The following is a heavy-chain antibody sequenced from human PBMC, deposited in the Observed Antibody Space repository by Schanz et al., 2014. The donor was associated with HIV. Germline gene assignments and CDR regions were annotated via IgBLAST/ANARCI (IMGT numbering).Heavy chain of an antibody. CDR3: ARMGVTIFGGGMDV. J-gene: IGHJ6*02. CDR2: MNPNSGNT. CDR1: GYSFPSYD. Sequence: QVLLVQSGAEVKKPGAPVKVSCKASGYSFPSYDFNWVRQAPGQGLEWMGWMNPNSGNTDFAQKFQGRVTMTRNTSISTAYMELSSLISEDTAVYYCARMGVTIFGGGMDVWGQGTTVTVSS. V-gene: IGHV1-8*01. D-gene: IGHD3-3*01.